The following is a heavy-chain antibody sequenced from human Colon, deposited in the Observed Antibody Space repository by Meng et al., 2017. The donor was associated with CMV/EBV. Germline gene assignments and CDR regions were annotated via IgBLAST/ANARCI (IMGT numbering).Heavy chain of an antibody. CDR1: GFTFSNDA. V-gene: IGHV3-23*01. D-gene: IGHD2-15*01. CDR3: AKGPCAGCYSTH. CDR2: INGNGRHT. J-gene: IGHJ4*02. Sequence: GEALKISWAASGFTFSNDAARWARLPRGKGLGMVAAINGNGRHTYYADSVEGRFTISRHNSKNMLFLQMNSLRAEDTAMYFCAKGPCAGCYSTHWGQGTLVTVSS.